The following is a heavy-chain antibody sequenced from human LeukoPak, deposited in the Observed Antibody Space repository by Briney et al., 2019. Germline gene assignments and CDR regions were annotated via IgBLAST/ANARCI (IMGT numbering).Heavy chain of an antibody. V-gene: IGHV1-69*13. D-gene: IGHD3-10*01. J-gene: IGHJ4*02. CDR1: GGTFRSDA. CDR3: ARERQHYYGSGSYYNLFEY. CDR2: IIPMFGVA. Sequence: GASVKVSCKASGGTFRSDAISWVRQAPGQGLEWVGGIIPMFGVANYAQKFQDRVTISADESTSTGYMELRGLRYEDTAVYYCARERQHYYGSGSYYNLFEYWGQGTLVTVSS.